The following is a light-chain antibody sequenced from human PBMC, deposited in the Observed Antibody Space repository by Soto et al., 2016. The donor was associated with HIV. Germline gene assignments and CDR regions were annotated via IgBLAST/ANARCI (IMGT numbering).Light chain of an antibody. Sequence: SYVLTQPLSVSVAPGKTAKIPCAGDNIGSKTVDWYQQKPGQAPVLVVYDDGDRPSGIPERFSGSNSANTATLTIGGVEAGDEADYYCQVWDTSSDHVVFGGRDQADRP. V-gene: IGLV3-21*01. J-gene: IGLJ2*01. CDR3: QVWDTSSDHVV. CDR2: DDG. CDR1: NIGSKT.